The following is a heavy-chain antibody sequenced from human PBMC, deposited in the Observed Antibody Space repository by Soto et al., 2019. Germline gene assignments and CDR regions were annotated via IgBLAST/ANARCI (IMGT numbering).Heavy chain of an antibody. CDR2: IFSNDEK. Sequence: QVTLKESGPVLVKPTETLTLTCTVSGFSLSNARMGVSWIRQPPGKALEWLAHIFSNDEKYYSTSLKSRLTISKDTSKSQVVLTMTNMDPVDTATYYCARTLYYYDSSGYYYFYYYGMDVWGQGTTVTVSS. V-gene: IGHV2-26*01. CDR1: GFSLSNARMG. D-gene: IGHD3-22*01. J-gene: IGHJ6*02. CDR3: ARTLYYYDSSGYYYFYYYGMDV.